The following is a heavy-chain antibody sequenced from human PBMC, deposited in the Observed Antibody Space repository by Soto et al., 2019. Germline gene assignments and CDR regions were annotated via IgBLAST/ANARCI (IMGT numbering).Heavy chain of an antibody. J-gene: IGHJ4*02. Sequence: SETLSLTCTVSGGSISFYYWSWIRQPAGKGLEWIGRVYSSGNTNYNPSLKSRLTMSVDTSNNQFSLKLRSVTAADTAMYYCARDRRGGTRPHYYDSSGYYNPFDRWGQGTLVTVS. CDR1: GGSISFYY. CDR2: VYSSGNT. CDR3: ARDRRGGTRPHYYDSSGYYNPFDR. V-gene: IGHV4-4*07. D-gene: IGHD3-22*01.